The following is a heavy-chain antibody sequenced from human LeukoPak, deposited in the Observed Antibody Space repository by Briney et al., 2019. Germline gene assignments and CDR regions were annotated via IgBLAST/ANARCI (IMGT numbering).Heavy chain of an antibody. V-gene: IGHV4-39*07. CDR3: ARVTWELRVGPYYFDY. Sequence: PSETLSLTCTVSGGSISSSSYYWGWIRQPPGKGLEWIGSLYYNGSTFYNPSLKSRVTISVDTSKKQFSLKLSSLTAADTAMYYCARVTWELRVGPYYFDYWGQGTLVTVSS. CDR1: GGSISSSSYY. CDR2: LYYNGST. J-gene: IGHJ4*02. D-gene: IGHD1-26*01.